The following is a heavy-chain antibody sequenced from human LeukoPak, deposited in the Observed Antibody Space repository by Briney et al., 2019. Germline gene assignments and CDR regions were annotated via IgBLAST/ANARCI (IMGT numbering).Heavy chain of an antibody. CDR1: GFTFSSYA. D-gene: IGHD2-2*01. V-gene: IGHV3-30-3*02. CDR2: ISYDGSNK. J-gene: IGHJ4*02. Sequence: GGSLRLSCAASGFTFSSYAMHWVRQAPGKGLEWVAVISYDGSNKYYADSVKGRFTISRDNSKNTLYLQMNSLRAEDTAVYYCAKNTHAYAEIFDYWGQGTLVTVSS. CDR3: AKNTHAYAEIFDY.